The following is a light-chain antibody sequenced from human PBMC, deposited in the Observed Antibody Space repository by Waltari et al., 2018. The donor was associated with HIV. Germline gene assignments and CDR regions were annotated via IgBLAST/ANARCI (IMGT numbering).Light chain of an antibody. V-gene: IGLV1-44*01. Sequence: QSVLTQPPSASGTPGQRVTISCSGSSSKIGSNTVNWYQQLPGTAPKPLIYSNNPRPPGVPDRFSGSKSGTSASLAISGLQSEDEADYYCAAWHDSLNGSWVFGGGTKLTVL. CDR2: SNN. CDR3: AAWHDSLNGSWV. CDR1: SSKIGSNT. J-gene: IGLJ3*02.